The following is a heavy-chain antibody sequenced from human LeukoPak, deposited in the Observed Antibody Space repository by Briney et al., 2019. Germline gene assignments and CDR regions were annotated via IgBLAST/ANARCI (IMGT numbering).Heavy chain of an antibody. J-gene: IGHJ6*02. CDR3: ARKASFGMDV. V-gene: IGHV6-1*01. D-gene: IGHD3-16*01. CDR2: TYFRSKWYN. Sequence: SQTLSPTCAISGDSVSSNSATWNWIRQSPSRGLEWLGRTYFRSKWYNDYALSVKSRITINPDTSRNHFSLQLDSVTPEDTAVYYCARKASFGMDVWGQGTTVTVSS. CDR1: GDSVSSNSAT.